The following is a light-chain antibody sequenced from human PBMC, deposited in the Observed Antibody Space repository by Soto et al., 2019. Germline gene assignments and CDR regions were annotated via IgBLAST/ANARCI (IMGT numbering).Light chain of an antibody. V-gene: IGKV1-39*01. J-gene: IGKJ3*01. CDR1: QNIVNY. Sequence: DIQMTQSPSSLSASVGDRVTITCRASQNIVNYLNWYQQDPGKAPKVLIYAASSLHSGVPSRFSGSGSGTDFTLTISSLQPEDFATYYCQQSYSTPFTFGPGTKVDIK. CDR3: QQSYSTPFT. CDR2: AAS.